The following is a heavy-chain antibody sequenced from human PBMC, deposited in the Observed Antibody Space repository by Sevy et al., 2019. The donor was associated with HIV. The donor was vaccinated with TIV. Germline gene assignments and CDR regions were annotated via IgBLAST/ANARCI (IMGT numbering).Heavy chain of an antibody. V-gene: IGHV3-48*03. Sequence: GGSLTLSCAASGFTFSSYEMNWVRHAPGKGLEWISYISNSGTAMYYSDSVRGRFTISRDNARRSLYLQMNSLRAKDTAVYYCARDLPPSATTVPHFDCWGQGTLVTVSS. D-gene: IGHD4-17*01. CDR3: ARDLPPSATTVPHFDC. J-gene: IGHJ4*02. CDR2: ISNSGTAM. CDR1: GFTFSSYE.